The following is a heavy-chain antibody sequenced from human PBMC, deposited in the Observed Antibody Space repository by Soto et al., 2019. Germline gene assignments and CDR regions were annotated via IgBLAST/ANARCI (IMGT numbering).Heavy chain of an antibody. J-gene: IGHJ6*02. D-gene: IGHD3-10*01. V-gene: IGHV4-30-4*01. Sequence: SETLSLTCTVSGGSINSGDYYWTWVRQPPGKGLEWIGNIFHSGSTYYTPSLQSRVTISLDTSKNHFSLKLSSVAPADTAVYYCARDRYYGSGTYYNFYSGMDVWGQGTTVTVSS. CDR2: IFHSGST. CDR3: ARDRYYGSGTYYNFYSGMDV. CDR1: GGSINSGDYY.